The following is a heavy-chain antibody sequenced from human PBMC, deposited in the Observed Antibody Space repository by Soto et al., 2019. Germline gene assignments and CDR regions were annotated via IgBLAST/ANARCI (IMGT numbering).Heavy chain of an antibody. CDR1: GGSFSGYY. CDR3: ARGGKRSIAARPGVDY. V-gene: IGHV4-34*01. D-gene: IGHD6-6*01. Sequence: QVQLQQWGAGLLKPSETLSLTCAVYGGSFSGYYWSWIRQPPGKGLEWIGEINHSGSTNYNPSLKSRVTISVDTSKNQFSLKLSSVTAADTAVYYCARGGKRSIAARPGVDYWGQGTLVTVSS. J-gene: IGHJ4*02. CDR2: INHSGST.